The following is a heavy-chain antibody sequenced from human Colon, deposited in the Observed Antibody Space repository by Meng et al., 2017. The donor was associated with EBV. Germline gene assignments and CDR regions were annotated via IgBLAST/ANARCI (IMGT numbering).Heavy chain of an antibody. V-gene: IGHV3-72*01. CDR3: ARDHWGSYDY. Sequence: EVQLXXXXXGLVXPXXXLRLXCAASGFRFSDYDMDWVRQAPGKGLEWVGRIRNKANSYTTEYAASVKGRFTISRDDSRDSLYLQMNSLKTEDTAVYYCARDHWGSYDYWGQGTLVTVSS. CDR2: IRNKANSYTT. J-gene: IGHJ4*02. CDR1: GFRFSDYD. D-gene: IGHD3-16*01.